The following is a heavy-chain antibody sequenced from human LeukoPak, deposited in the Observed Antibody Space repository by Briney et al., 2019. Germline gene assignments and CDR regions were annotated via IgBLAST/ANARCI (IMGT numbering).Heavy chain of an antibody. Sequence: GGSLRLSCAASGFTFSSYAMSWVRQAPEKGLEWVSTISGSGGGTYYADSVKGRFTISRDNSKNTVYLQMNSLRAEDTAVYYCARDIAVAGTDYWGQGTLVTVSS. D-gene: IGHD6-19*01. CDR3: ARDIAVAGTDY. V-gene: IGHV3-23*01. J-gene: IGHJ4*02. CDR2: ISGSGGGT. CDR1: GFTFSSYA.